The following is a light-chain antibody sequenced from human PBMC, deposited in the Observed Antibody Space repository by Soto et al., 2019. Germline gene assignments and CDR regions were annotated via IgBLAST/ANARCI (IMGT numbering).Light chain of an antibody. CDR3: MQALQTPT. CDR1: KSPWLGIENNY. Sequence: DIVMTQSHLPFPSTLGGRPSISGSSIKSPWLGIENNYLDWYRQKPGQSQQLLIYLGSNRASGVPDRFSGSGSGTDFTLKISRVEAEDVGVYYCMQALQTPTFGQGTRLEIK. CDR2: LGS. V-gene: IGKV2-28*01. J-gene: IGKJ5*01.